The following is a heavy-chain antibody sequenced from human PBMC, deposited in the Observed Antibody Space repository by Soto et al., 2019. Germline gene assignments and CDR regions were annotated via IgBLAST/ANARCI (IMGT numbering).Heavy chain of an antibody. Sequence: QVQLMESGGGVVQPGRSLRLSCAASGFTFSTYGMHWVRQAPGKGLEWVAVISYDGSNKYYADSVKGRFTISRDNSKNTLYLQMNSLRAEDTAVYYCVKDGRWAFDYWGQGTLVTVSS. CDR1: GFTFSTYG. V-gene: IGHV3-30*18. D-gene: IGHD1-26*01. CDR3: VKDGRWAFDY. J-gene: IGHJ4*02. CDR2: ISYDGSNK.